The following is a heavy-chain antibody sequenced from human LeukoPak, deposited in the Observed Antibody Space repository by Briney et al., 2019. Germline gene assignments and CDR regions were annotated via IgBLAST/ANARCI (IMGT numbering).Heavy chain of an antibody. V-gene: IGHV4-30-4*01. CDR3: ARDTVESITMVRGVNNWFDP. D-gene: IGHD3-10*01. Sequence: PSETLSLTCTVSGGSISSGDYYWSWIRQPPGKGLEWIGYIYYSGSTYYSPSLKSRVTISVDTSKNQFSLKLSSVTAADTAVYYCARDTVESITMVRGVNNWFDPWGQGTLVTVSS. J-gene: IGHJ5*02. CDR2: IYYSGST. CDR1: GGSISSGDYY.